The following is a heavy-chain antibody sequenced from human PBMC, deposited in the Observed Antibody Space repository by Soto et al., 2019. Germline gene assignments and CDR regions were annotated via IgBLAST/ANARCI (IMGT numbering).Heavy chain of an antibody. CDR1: GVSISESSHY. J-gene: IGHJ4*02. V-gene: IGHV4-39*01. CDR3: ARQLGNYGDWAFDF. CDR2: IYYTGRP. D-gene: IGHD4-17*01. Sequence: QLLLQESGPGLVKPSETLSLTCAVSGVSISESSHYWAWIRQPPGKGLEWIASIYYTGRPYYNPPLRSRLTISIDTSRDQFSLNLSSVTAADMAVYYCARQLGNYGDWAFDFWGQGTLVPVSS.